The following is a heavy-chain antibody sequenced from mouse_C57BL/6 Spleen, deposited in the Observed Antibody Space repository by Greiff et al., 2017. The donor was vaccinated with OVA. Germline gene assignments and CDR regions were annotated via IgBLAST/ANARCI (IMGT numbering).Heavy chain of an antibody. Sequence: QVQLQQPGAELVKPGASVKLSCKASGYTFTSYWMQWVKQRPGQGLEWIGEIDPSDSYTNYNQKFKGKATLTVDTSSSTAYMQLSSLTSEDSAVDNCARYYGSYCTMDYWGQGTTVTVSS. CDR2: IDPSDSYT. D-gene: IGHD1-1*01. J-gene: IGHJ4*01. V-gene: IGHV1-50*01. CDR3: ARYYGSYCTMDY. CDR1: GYTFTSYW.